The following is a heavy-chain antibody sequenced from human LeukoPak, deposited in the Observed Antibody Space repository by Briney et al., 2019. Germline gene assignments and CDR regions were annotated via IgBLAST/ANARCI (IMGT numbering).Heavy chain of an antibody. Sequence: ASVKVSCKASGYTFTSYYMHWVRQAPGQGLEWMGGFDPEDGETIYAQKFQGRVTMTEDTSTDTAYMELSSLRSEDTAVYYCATFFDSSGYYYPSAFDIWGQGTMVTVSS. CDR2: FDPEDGET. CDR3: ATFFDSSGYYYPSAFDI. CDR1: GYTFTSYY. D-gene: IGHD3-22*01. V-gene: IGHV1-24*01. J-gene: IGHJ3*02.